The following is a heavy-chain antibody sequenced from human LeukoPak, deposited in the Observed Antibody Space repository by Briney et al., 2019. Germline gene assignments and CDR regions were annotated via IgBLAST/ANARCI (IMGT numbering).Heavy chain of an antibody. CDR3: ACLHPVRYCSGGSCYGLDY. J-gene: IGHJ4*02. V-gene: IGHV3-74*01. Sequence: GGSLRLSCAASGFTFSNYWMHWVRQPPGKGLVWVSRINSDGSSTSYADSVKGRFTISRDNAKNTLYLQLNSLRAEDTAVYYCACLHPVRYCSGGSCYGLDYWGQGTLVTVSS. D-gene: IGHD2-15*01. CDR2: INSDGSST. CDR1: GFTFSNYW.